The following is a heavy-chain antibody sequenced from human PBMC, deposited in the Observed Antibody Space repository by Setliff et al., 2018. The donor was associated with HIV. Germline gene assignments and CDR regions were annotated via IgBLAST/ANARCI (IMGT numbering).Heavy chain of an antibody. V-gene: IGHV1-46*01. CDR1: GYTFTSYY. Sequence: ASVKVSCKASGYTFTSYYMHWVRQAPGQGLEWMGIINPSGGSTSYAQKFQGRVTMTRDTSTSTVYMELSSLRSEDTAVYYCARNPRIAVAGTDYYYYMDVWGKGTTVTSP. D-gene: IGHD6-19*01. CDR3: ARNPRIAVAGTDYYYYMDV. J-gene: IGHJ6*03. CDR2: INPSGGST.